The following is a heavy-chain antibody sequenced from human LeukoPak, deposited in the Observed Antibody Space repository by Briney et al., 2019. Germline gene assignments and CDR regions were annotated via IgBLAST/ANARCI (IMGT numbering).Heavy chain of an antibody. CDR1: GVSISNYY. CDR2: IHYRGST. J-gene: IGHJ4*02. Sequence: SQTLSLTCTVSGVSISNYYWSWIRQPPGKGLEWIGYIHYRGSTNYNPSLKSRATISVDMSKNEFSLKLSSVTTADTAIYYCARINGHIFDYWGQGTLVTVSS. V-gene: IGHV4-59*01. CDR3: ARINGHIFDY. D-gene: IGHD5-24*01.